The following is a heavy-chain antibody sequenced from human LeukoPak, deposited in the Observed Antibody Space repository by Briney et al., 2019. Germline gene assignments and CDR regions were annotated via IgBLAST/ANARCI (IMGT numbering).Heavy chain of an antibody. CDR3: ARESVIYYDSSGYYHLFDY. D-gene: IGHD3-22*01. Sequence: GASVKVSCKASGYTFTSYGISWVRQAPGQGLEWMGWISGYNGNTNYAQKLQGRVTMTTETSTSTAYMELRSLRSDDTAVYYCARESVIYYDSSGYYHLFDYWGRGTLVTVSS. CDR1: GYTFTSYG. J-gene: IGHJ4*02. V-gene: IGHV1-18*01. CDR2: ISGYNGNT.